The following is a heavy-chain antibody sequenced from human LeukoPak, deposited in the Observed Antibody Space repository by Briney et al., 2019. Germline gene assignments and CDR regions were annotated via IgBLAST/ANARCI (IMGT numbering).Heavy chain of an antibody. Sequence: GASVKVSCKASGYTFTSNYIHWVRQAPGQGLEWMGMIYPRDGSTSYAQKFQGRVTMTRDTSTSTVYMELSSLRSEDTAVYYCARGDIVVVPADGYYFDYWGQGTLVTVSS. CDR1: GYTFTSNY. CDR2: IYPRDGST. D-gene: IGHD2-2*01. J-gene: IGHJ4*02. V-gene: IGHV1-46*01. CDR3: ARGDIVVVPADGYYFDY.